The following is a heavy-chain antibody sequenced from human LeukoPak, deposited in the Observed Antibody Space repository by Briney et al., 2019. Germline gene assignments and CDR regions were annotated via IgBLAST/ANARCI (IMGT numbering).Heavy chain of an antibody. CDR2: INPSGGST. D-gene: IGHD3-10*01. V-gene: IGHV1-46*01. CDR1: GYTSTSYY. CDR3: ARGLWFGEFHNWFDP. Sequence: GASVKVSCKASGYTSTSYYMHWVRQAPGQGLEWMGIINPSGGSTSYAQKFQGRVTMTRDTSTSTVYMELSSLRSEDTAVYYCARGLWFGEFHNWFDPWGQGTLVTVSS. J-gene: IGHJ5*02.